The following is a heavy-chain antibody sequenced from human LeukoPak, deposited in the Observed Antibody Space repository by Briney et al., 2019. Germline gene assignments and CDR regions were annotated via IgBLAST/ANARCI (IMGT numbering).Heavy chain of an antibody. CDR3: ARYSGSYLSPFDY. CDR2: IYYCGST. CDR1: GGSIRSYY. J-gene: IGHJ4*02. Sequence: SETLSLTCTVSGGSIRSYYWSWIRQPPGKGLEWIGYIYYCGSTNYSPSLKSRVTMSVDTSKNQFSLKLTPVTAADTAVYYCARYSGSYLSPFDYWGQGTLVTVSS. V-gene: IGHV4-59*08. D-gene: IGHD1-26*01.